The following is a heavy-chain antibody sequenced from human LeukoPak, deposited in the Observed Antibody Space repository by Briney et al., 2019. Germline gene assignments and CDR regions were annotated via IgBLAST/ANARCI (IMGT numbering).Heavy chain of an antibody. CDR1: GFPFSIYE. CDR2: MDPTGSQK. Sequence: GGSLRLSCAVSGFPFSIYEMNWVRQAPGKGLEWVANMDPTGSQKRYVDSVKGRFTISKDNPGTSLYLDMHSLRAEDTAIYYCAIWTSGNYWGQGTLVTVSS. J-gene: IGHJ4*02. V-gene: IGHV3-7*01. CDR3: AIWTSGNY. D-gene: IGHD1-1*01.